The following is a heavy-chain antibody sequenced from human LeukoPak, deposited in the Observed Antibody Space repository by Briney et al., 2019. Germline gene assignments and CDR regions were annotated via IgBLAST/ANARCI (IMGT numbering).Heavy chain of an antibody. V-gene: IGHV4-38-2*02. CDR3: ARDLGGPAA. J-gene: IGHJ5*02. CDR2: IYHSGST. D-gene: IGHD1-26*01. CDR1: GYSISSGYY. Sequence: SETLSLTCAVSGYSISSGYYWGWIRQPPGKGLEWIGSIYHSGSTDYNPSLKSRVTISVDPSKNQFSLKLTSVTAADTAVYYCARDLGGPAAWGQGTLVTVSS.